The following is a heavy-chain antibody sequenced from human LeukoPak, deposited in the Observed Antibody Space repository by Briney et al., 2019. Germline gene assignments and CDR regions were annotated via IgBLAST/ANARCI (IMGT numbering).Heavy chain of an antibody. Sequence: SETLSLTRAVSGYSISSGYYWGWIRQPPGKGLEWIGSIYHSGSTYYNPSLKSRVTISVDTSKNQFSLKLSSVTAADTAVYYCARYGYSSGWGQGTLVTVSS. D-gene: IGHD6-19*01. CDR2: IYHSGST. CDR3: ARYGYSSG. CDR1: GYSISSGYY. J-gene: IGHJ4*02. V-gene: IGHV4-38-2*01.